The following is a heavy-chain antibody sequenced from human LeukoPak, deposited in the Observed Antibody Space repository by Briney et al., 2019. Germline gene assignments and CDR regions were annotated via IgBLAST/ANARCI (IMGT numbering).Heavy chain of an antibody. CDR2: INHSGST. J-gene: IGHJ4*02. CDR1: TYSISSGYY. V-gene: IGHV4-38-2*02. D-gene: IGHD6-19*01. Sequence: SETLSLTCTVSTYSISSGYYWGWIRQPPGKGLEWIGEINHSGSTNYNPSLKSRVTISVDTSKNQFSLKLSSVTAADTAVYYCARDFIYSSGNFDYWGQGTLVTVPS. CDR3: ARDFIYSSGNFDY.